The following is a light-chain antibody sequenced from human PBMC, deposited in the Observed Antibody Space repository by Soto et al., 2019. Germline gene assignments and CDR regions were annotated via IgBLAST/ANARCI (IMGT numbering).Light chain of an antibody. J-gene: IGKJ1*01. CDR3: QQYKTYVT. CDR2: DAS. Sequence: DIPMTQSPSTLSASVGDSVTITCRASQTIIQWLAWDQQKPGKAPKLLIYDASSLESGVPSRFSGSGSGTDFPLTISGLQPDNVATYYFQQYKTYVTFGQGTKVEIK. CDR1: QTIIQW. V-gene: IGKV1-5*01.